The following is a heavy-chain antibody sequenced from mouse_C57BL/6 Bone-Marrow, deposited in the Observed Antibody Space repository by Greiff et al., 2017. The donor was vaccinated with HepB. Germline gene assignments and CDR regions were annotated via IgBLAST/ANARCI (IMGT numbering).Heavy chain of an antibody. CDR2: IYPGSGST. D-gene: IGHD1-1*01. J-gene: IGHJ1*03. Sequence: QVQLQQPGAELVKPGASVKMSCKASGYTFTSYWITWVKQRPGQGLEWIGDIYPGSGSTNYNEKFKSKPTLTVDTSSSPAYMQLSSLTSADSAVYYCARGDYGSPSYWYFDVWGTGTTVTVSS. CDR1: GYTFTSYW. CDR3: ARGDYGSPSYWYFDV. V-gene: IGHV1-55*01.